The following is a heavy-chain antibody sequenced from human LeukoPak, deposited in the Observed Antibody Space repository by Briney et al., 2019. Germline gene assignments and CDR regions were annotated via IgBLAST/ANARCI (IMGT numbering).Heavy chain of an antibody. CDR2: IYYTGST. CDR1: GGSISSSTYY. Sequence: SETLSLTCTVSGGSISSSTYYWGWIRQPPGKGLEWIGNIYYTGSTYYNPSLKSRVTISADASKNQFSLKLSSVTAADTAVYYCARASLLSWFDPWGQGTLVTVSS. V-gene: IGHV4-39*07. J-gene: IGHJ5*02. CDR3: ARASLLSWFDP. D-gene: IGHD6-6*01.